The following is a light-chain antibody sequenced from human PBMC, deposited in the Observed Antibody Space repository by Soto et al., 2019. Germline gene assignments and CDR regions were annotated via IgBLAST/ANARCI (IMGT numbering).Light chain of an antibody. V-gene: IGKV3-20*01. CDR1: QSVSCSY. Sequence: EIELTQSPGTLFLSPGARATLSCRASQSVSCSYLAWYQQKPGQAPRLLIYGASSRATGIPDRCSGSGSGTDFTLTISRLEPEDFAVYYCHQYGSSLWTFGQGTKVEIK. CDR2: GAS. J-gene: IGKJ1*01. CDR3: HQYGSSLWT.